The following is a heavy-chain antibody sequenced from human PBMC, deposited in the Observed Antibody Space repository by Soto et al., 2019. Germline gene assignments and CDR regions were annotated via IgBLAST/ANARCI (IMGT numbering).Heavy chain of an antibody. D-gene: IGHD3-22*01. V-gene: IGHV1-69*13. Sequence: EASVKVSCKASGGTFSSYAISWVRQAPGQGLEWMGGIIPIFGTANYAQKFQGRVTITADESTSTAYMELSSLRSEDTAVYYCARDQRDYYDSSGYPAAPYYYYGMDVWGQGTTVTVSS. CDR3: ARDQRDYYDSSGYPAAPYYYYGMDV. CDR2: IIPIFGTA. J-gene: IGHJ6*02. CDR1: GGTFSSYA.